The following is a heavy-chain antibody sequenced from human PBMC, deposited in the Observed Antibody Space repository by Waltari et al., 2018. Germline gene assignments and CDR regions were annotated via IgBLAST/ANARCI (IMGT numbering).Heavy chain of an antibody. J-gene: IGHJ5*02. CDR1: GYSFTDNY. D-gene: IGHD3-22*01. CDR3: ARVNNYYDSIGRDWFDP. Sequence: QVQLVQSGAEVKKPGASVKVSCKASGYSFTDNYIHWIRQAPGQGLEWMGRIHPNNGDTIYGRKVQGGGTMTRDTSISTAYMELSGLRSDDTAMFYCARVNNYYDSIGRDWFDPWGQGTLVTVSS. CDR2: IHPNNGDT. V-gene: IGHV1-2*06.